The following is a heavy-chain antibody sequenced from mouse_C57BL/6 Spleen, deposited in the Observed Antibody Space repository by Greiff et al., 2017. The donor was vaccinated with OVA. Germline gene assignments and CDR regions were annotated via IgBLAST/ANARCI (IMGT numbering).Heavy chain of an antibody. Sequence: VKLMESGPGLVQPSQSLSITCTVSGFSLTSYGVHWVRQSPGKGLEWLGVIWSGGSTDYNAAFISRLSISKDNSKSQVFFKMNSLQADDTAIYYCASVNSRASSGYGFAYWGQGTLVTVSA. V-gene: IGHV2-2*01. CDR1: GFSLTSYG. J-gene: IGHJ3*01. D-gene: IGHD3-2*02. CDR3: ASVNSRASSGYGFAY. CDR2: IWSGGST.